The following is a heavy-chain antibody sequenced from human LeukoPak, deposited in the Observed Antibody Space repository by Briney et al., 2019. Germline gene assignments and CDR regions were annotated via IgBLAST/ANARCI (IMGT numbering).Heavy chain of an antibody. J-gene: IGHJ4*02. Sequence: GGSLRLSCAASGFTFSSYAMSWVRQAPGKGLEWVAVIWYDGSNKYYADSVKGRFTISRDNSKNTLYLQMNSLRAEDTAVYYCARGKVASNSPADYWGQGTLVTVSS. CDR1: GFTFSSYA. CDR2: IWYDGSNK. V-gene: IGHV3-33*08. D-gene: IGHD2-15*01. CDR3: ARGKVASNSPADY.